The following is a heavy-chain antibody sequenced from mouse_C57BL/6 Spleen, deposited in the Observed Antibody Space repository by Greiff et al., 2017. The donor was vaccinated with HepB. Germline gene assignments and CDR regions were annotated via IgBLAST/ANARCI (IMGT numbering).Heavy chain of an antibody. J-gene: IGHJ3*01. V-gene: IGHV5-17*01. CDR2: ISSGSSTI. CDR1: GFTFSDYG. CDR3: ATVYYDGYHALAY. D-gene: IGHD2-3*01. Sequence: EVHLVESGGGLVKPGGSLKLSCAASGFTFSDYGMHWVRQAPEKGLEWVAYISSGSSTIYYADTVKGRFTISRDNAKNTRFLQMTSLRSEDTAMYYGATVYYDGYHALAYWGQGTLVTVSA.